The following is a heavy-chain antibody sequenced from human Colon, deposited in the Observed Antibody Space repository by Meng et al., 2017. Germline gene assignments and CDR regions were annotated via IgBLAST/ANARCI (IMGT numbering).Heavy chain of an antibody. CDR2: IYYTGST. J-gene: IGHJ4*02. CDR1: GGSVSSGSYY. Sequence: QVQLQESGPGLVRPSETLSLTCTVSGGSVSSGSYYWSWIRQPPGKGLEWIGYIYYTGSTNSNPSLKSRVTISVDTSKNQFSLKLSSVTAADTAVYYCARGPLDYWGQGTLVTVSS. V-gene: IGHV4-61*01. CDR3: ARGPLDY.